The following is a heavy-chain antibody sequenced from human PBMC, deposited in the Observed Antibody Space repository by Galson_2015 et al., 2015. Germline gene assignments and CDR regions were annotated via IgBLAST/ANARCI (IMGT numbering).Heavy chain of an antibody. D-gene: IGHD6-6*01. V-gene: IGHV3-53*01. CDR2: IYSGGSK. CDR1: GLTVTSNY. CDR3: ARVAVRPPSFPSYMDA. Sequence: SLRLSCAATGLTVTSNYMTWVRQAPGKGLEWVSVIYSGGSKKDADSVKGRLTISRDKSKNRLYLQMNSLTPDDTAVYYCARVAVRPPSFPSYMDAWGHGTTVIV. J-gene: IGHJ6*02.